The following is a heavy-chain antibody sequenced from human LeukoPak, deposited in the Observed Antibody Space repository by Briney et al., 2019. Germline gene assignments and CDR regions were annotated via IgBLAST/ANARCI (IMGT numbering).Heavy chain of an antibody. CDR2: IDPNSRGT. V-gene: IGHV1-2*06. J-gene: IGHJ4*02. D-gene: IGHD3-22*01. CDR3: ARDYDSSGYYYANY. Sequence: ASVKVSYKASGYTFTGYYMHWVRQAPGQGLEWMGRIDPNSRGTSYAQKFQGRVTMTRDTSISAAYMELSSLRSDDTAVYYCARDYDSSGYYYANYWGQGTLVTVSS. CDR1: GYTFTGYY.